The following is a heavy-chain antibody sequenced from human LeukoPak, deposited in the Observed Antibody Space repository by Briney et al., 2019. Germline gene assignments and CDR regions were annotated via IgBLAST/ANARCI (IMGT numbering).Heavy chain of an antibody. Sequence: SETLSLTCTVSGYSISSGYYCAWMRQPPGKGLEWIGSINHSGSTCYNPSLKSRVTVSVDTSKNQVSLRLSSVTAADTAVYYCARVCSSGRCLDYWGQGTLVTVSS. J-gene: IGHJ4*02. CDR3: ARVCSSGRCLDY. V-gene: IGHV4-38-2*02. CDR2: INHSGST. D-gene: IGHD2-15*01. CDR1: GYSISSGYY.